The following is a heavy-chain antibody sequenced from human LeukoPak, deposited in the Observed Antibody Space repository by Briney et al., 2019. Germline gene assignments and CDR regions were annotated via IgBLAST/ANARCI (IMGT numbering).Heavy chain of an antibody. CDR1: GGSISSYY. CDR2: IYYRGST. Sequence: SETLSLTCTVSGGSISSYYWSWIRQPPGKGLEWIGYIYYRGSTKYNTSLKSRVTISVDTSKNQFSLKLSSVIAADTAVYYCARGFDEVAGWFDPWGQGTLVTISS. D-gene: IGHD3-9*01. V-gene: IGHV4-59*01. J-gene: IGHJ5*02. CDR3: ARGFDEVAGWFDP.